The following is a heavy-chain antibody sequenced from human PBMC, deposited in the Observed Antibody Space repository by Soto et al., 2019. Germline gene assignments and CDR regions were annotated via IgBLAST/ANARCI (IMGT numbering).Heavy chain of an antibody. CDR1: GFSFSDYY. D-gene: IGHD6-13*01. CDR2: IDFRSNSI. Sequence: GGSLRLSCAASGFSFSDYYMSWIRQAPGKGLEWVSYIDFRSNSIYYADSVKGRFTISRDNAKNSLYLQMNSLRAEDTAVYYCARHPERIAQIGWFDPWGQGTLVTVSS. J-gene: IGHJ5*02. V-gene: IGHV3-11*04. CDR3: ARHPERIAQIGWFDP.